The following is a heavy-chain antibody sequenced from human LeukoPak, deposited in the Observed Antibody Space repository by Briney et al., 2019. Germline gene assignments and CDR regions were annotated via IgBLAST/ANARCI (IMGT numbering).Heavy chain of an antibody. J-gene: IGHJ4*02. CDR2: IRYDGSNK. CDR3: AKGVGDYFGY. Sequence: PGRSLRLSCAASGFTFSSYGMHWVRQSPGKGLEWVAFIRYDGSNKYYADSVKGRFTISRDNSKNTLYLQMNSLRAEDTAVYYCAKGVGDYFGYWGQGTLSPSPQ. D-gene: IGHD2-15*01. CDR1: GFTFSSYG. V-gene: IGHV3-30*02.